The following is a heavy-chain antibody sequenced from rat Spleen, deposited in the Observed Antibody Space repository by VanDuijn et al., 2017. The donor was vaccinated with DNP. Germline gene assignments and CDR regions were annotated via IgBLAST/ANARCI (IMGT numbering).Heavy chain of an antibody. CDR2: VTSSGGTT. CDR1: GLTFSNYD. J-gene: IGHJ2*01. V-gene: IGHV5S11*01. D-gene: IGHD1-4*01. Sequence: EVQLVESGGGLVQPGRSLKLSCAASGLTFSNYDMAWVRQAPTKSLEWVASVTSSGGTTYYRDSVKGRFTISRDNAKSTLYLEMDSLRSEETATYYCARRVFPAQGGYLDYWGQGVMVTVSS. CDR3: ARRVFPAQGGYLDY.